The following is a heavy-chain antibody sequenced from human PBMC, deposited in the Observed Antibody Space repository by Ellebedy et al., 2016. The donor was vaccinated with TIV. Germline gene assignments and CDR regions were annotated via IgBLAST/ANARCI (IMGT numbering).Heavy chain of an antibody. CDR2: TYYRSKWYN. CDR1: GDSVSSDSAA. D-gene: IGHD3-10*01. J-gene: IGHJ5*02. V-gene: IGHV6-1*01. CDR3: ARAGGSGSYWWFDP. Sequence: SQTLSLTCAISGDSVSSDSAAWNSLRQSPSGGLEWLGRTYYRSKWYNDYALSVKSRIIINGDTSKNHLSLQLNSVTPEDTAVYYCARAGGSGSYWWFDPWGQGTLVTVSS.